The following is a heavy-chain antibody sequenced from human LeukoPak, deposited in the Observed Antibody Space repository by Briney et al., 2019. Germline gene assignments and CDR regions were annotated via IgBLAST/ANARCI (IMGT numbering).Heavy chain of an antibody. CDR2: IYHSGST. CDR1: GGSISSGGYS. CDR3: ARAKELLWFGELLPLIHFDY. V-gene: IGHV4-30-2*01. D-gene: IGHD3-10*01. Sequence: PSQTLSLTCAVSGGSISSGGYSWSWIRQPPGKGLEWIGYIYHSGSTYYNPSLKSRVTISVDRSKNQFSLKLSSVTAADTAVYYCARAKELLWFGELLPLIHFDYWGQGTLVTVSS. J-gene: IGHJ4*02.